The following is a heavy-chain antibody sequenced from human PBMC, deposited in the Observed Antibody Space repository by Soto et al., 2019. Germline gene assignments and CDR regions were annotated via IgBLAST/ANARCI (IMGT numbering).Heavy chain of an antibody. V-gene: IGHV3-15*01. CDR3: TTDLMEWLLSYYFDY. J-gene: IGHJ4*02. D-gene: IGHD3-3*01. CDR1: GFTFSNAW. Sequence: EVQLVESGGGLVKPGGSLRLSCAASGFTFSNAWMSWVRQAPGKGLEWVGRIKSKTDGGTTDYAAPVKGRFTISRDDSKNTLYLQMNSLKTEDTAVYYCTTDLMEWLLSYYFDYWGQGTLVTVSS. CDR2: IKSKTDGGTT.